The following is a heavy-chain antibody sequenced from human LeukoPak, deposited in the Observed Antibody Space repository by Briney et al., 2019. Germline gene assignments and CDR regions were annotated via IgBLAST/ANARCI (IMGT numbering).Heavy chain of an antibody. V-gene: IGHV3-15*01. CDR1: GFTVSSNS. CDR3: TTERGNTLYYYYYMDV. Sequence: GGSLRLTCTVSGFTVSSNSMSWVRQAPGKGLEWVGRIKSKTEGGTTDYAAPVKGRVTISRDDSKNTLYLQMNSLKTEDTAVYYCTTERGNTLYYYYYMDVWGKGTTVTVSS. CDR2: IKSKTEGGTT. D-gene: IGHD3-16*01. J-gene: IGHJ6*03.